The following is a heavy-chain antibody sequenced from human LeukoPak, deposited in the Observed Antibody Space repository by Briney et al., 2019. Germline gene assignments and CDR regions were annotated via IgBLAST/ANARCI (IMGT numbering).Heavy chain of an antibody. D-gene: IGHD5-24*01. CDR1: GFTFSSYG. Sequence: GRSLRLSCAASGFTFSSYGMHWVRQAPGKGLEWVAVIWYDGSNKYYADSVKGRFTISRDNSKNTLYLQMNSLRAEDTAVYYCATDGALDGYNMNDYWGQGTLVTVSS. CDR2: IWYDGSNK. V-gene: IGHV3-33*01. J-gene: IGHJ4*02. CDR3: ATDGALDGYNMNDY.